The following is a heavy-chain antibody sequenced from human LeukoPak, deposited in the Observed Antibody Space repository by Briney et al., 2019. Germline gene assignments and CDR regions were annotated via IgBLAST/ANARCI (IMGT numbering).Heavy chain of an antibody. V-gene: IGHV3-30*18. CDR3: AKGMYYYDTSGYRDSNYYFYGLDV. J-gene: IGHJ6*02. CDR1: GFAFSGYG. D-gene: IGHD3-22*01. Sequence: GGSLRLSCVASGFAFSGYGMHWVRQAPGKGLEWVALISYDGSIKYYADSVRGRFTISRDNSKNTLYLEMNSVGAEDTAVYRCAKGMYYYDTSGYRDSNYYFYGLDVWGQGTTVTVSS. CDR2: ISYDGSIK.